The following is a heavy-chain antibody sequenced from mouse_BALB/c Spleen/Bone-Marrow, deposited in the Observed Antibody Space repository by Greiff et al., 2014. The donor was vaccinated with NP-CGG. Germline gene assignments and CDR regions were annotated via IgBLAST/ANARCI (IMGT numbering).Heavy chain of an antibody. J-gene: IGHJ1*01. CDR3: ARQEFAIYWYFDV. CDR2: IDPANGNT. D-gene: IGHD1-3*01. CDR1: GFSIKDTY. Sequence: EVKLEESGAELVKPGASVKLSCSASGFSIKDTYMHWVKQRPEQGLEWIGRIDPANGNTKYDPKFQDKATITADTSSNTVDLQLSSLTFEDTAVYYCARQEFAIYWYFDVWGAGTTVTVSS. V-gene: IGHV14-3*02.